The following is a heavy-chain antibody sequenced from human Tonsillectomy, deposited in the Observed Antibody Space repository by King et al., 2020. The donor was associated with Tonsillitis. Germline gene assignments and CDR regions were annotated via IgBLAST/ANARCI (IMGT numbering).Heavy chain of an antibody. D-gene: IGHD1-26*01. CDR2: MKSDASES. J-gene: IGHJ4*02. V-gene: IGHV3-74*01. Sequence: VQLVESGGGLVQPGVSLRLSCAASGFPLITYWMHWVRQAPGRGLVWVSRMKSDASESIYADSVKGRFTISRDNAKNTLYLQMNSLRVEDTAVYYCATDTLFYSPGNYWGQGALVTVSS. CDR1: GFPLITYW. CDR3: ATDTLFYSPGNY.